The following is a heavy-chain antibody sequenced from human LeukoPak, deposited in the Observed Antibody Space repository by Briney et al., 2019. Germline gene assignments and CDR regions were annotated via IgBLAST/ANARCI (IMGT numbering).Heavy chain of an antibody. CDR2: IYTSGST. J-gene: IGHJ6*03. Sequence: SETLPLTCTVSGGSISSYYWSRIRQPAGKGLEWIGRIYTSGSTNYNPSLKSRVTISVDTSKNQFSLKLSSVTAADTAVYYCARVNSSTWRAYYYHYYMDVWGKGTTVTVSS. D-gene: IGHD6-13*01. CDR3: ARVNSSTWRAYYYHYYMDV. V-gene: IGHV4-4*07. CDR1: GGSISSYY.